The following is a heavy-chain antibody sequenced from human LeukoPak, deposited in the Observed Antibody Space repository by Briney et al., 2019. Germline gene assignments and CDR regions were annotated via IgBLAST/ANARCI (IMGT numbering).Heavy chain of an antibody. V-gene: IGHV1-69*13. J-gene: IGHJ4*02. CDR2: IIPIFGTA. CDR1: GHSFTNYD. CDR3: ARSAWGSYRYPPDY. D-gene: IGHD3-16*02. Sequence: ASVKVSCKASGHSFTNYDINWVRQAPGQGLEWMGGIIPIFGTANYAQKFQGRVTITADESTSTAYMELSSLRSEDTAVYYCARSAWGSYRYPPDYWGQGTLVTVSS.